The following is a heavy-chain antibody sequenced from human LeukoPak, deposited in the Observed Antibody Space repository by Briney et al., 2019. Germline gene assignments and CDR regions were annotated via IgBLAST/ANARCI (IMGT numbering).Heavy chain of an antibody. CDR2: INHSGST. CDR3: AREMTAVAGTTRAGSYWYFDL. D-gene: IGHD6-19*01. CDR1: GGSFSGYY. Sequence: SETLSLTCAVYGGSFSGYYWSWIRQPPGKGLEWIGEINHSGSTNYNQSLKSRVTISVDTSKNQFSLKLSSVTAADTAVYYCAREMTAVAGTTRAGSYWYFDLWGRGTLVTVSS. J-gene: IGHJ2*01. V-gene: IGHV4-34*01.